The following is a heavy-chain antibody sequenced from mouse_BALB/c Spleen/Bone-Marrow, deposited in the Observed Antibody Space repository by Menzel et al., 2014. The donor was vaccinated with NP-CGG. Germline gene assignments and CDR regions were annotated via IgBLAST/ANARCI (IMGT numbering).Heavy chain of an antibody. CDR3: ARLGYYGNPYCVDY. CDR2: IHPSDSET. CDR1: GYSFTSYW. J-gene: IGHJ2*01. D-gene: IGHD2-1*01. V-gene: IGHV1-61*01. Sequence: VQRVESGAELVRPGTSVKLSCKASGYSFTSYWMNWVKQRPGQGLEWIGMIHPSDSETRLNQKFKDKATLTEDKSSITAYMQLSRPTSEDSAVYYFARLGYYGNPYCVDYWGQGTTLTVSS.